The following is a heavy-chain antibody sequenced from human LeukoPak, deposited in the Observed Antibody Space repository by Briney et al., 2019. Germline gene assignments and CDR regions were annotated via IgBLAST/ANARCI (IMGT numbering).Heavy chain of an antibody. D-gene: IGHD6-13*01. J-gene: IGHJ4*02. CDR2: INPNRGGT. CDR1: GHTFTGYY. V-gene: IGHV1-2*02. CDR3: ASSIAAVADY. Sequence: ASVKVSCKASGHTFTGYYMHWVRQAPGQGLEWMGWINPNRGGTNYAQKFQGRVTMTRDTSISTAYMELSRLRSDDTAVYYCASSIAAVADYWGQGTLVTVSS.